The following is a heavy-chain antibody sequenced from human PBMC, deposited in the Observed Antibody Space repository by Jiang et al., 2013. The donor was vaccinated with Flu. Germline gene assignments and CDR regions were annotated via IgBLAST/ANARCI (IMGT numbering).Heavy chain of an antibody. V-gene: IGHV1-69*01. J-gene: IGHJ5*02. CDR1: GDTFSNYA. CDR2: FVPSFGAA. D-gene: IGHD1-1*01. Sequence: GAEVKKPGSSLRVSCKASGDTFSNYAITWVRQAPGQGFEWMGGFVPSFGAANYAQRFYGRVAITADDSMTTVYMDLSSLTSEDTAVYYCATGPPSMTWKWFDPWGQGTLVTVSS. CDR3: ATGPPSMTWKWFDP.